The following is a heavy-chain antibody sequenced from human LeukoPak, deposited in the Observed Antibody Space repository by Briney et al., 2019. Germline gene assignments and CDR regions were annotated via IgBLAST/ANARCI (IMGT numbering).Heavy chain of an antibody. CDR1: GFTFGDYA. CDR3: TRAGWELIEVGFDY. J-gene: IGHJ4*02. D-gene: IGHD1-26*01. CDR2: IRSKAYGGTT. V-gene: IGHV3-49*04. Sequence: GGSLRLSCTASGFTFGDYAMSWVRQAPGKGLQWVGLIRSKAYGGTTEYATSVKGRFTISRDDSKSIAYLQMNSLKTEDTAVYYCTRAGWELIEVGFDYWGQGTLVTVSS.